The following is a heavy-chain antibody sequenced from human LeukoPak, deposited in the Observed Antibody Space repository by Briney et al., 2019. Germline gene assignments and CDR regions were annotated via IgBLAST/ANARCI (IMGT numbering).Heavy chain of an antibody. V-gene: IGHV3-30*04. CDR1: GFTFSSYA. CDR3: ASVTSYFGDH. CDR2: ISYDGSNK. J-gene: IGHJ4*02. D-gene: IGHD2/OR15-2a*01. Sequence: GGSLRLSCAASGFTFSSYAMHWVRQAPGKGLEWVAVISYDGSNKYYADSVKGRFTISRDNSKNTLYLQMNSLRAEDTAVYYCASVTSYFGDHWGQGTLVTVSS.